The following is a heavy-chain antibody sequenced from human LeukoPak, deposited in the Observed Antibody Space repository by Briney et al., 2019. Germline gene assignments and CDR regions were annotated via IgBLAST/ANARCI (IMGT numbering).Heavy chain of an antibody. D-gene: IGHD5-12*01. V-gene: IGHV3-7*03. J-gene: IGHJ4*02. CDR3: ATYSGVHHKTFDD. CDR2: IKQDESEK. Sequence: GGSLRLSCAASGITLSRYWMSWVRQAPGEGLEWVANIKQDESEKDYVDSVRGRFTISRDDVKNSLYLQMNSLRAKDTALYYCATYSGVHHKTFDDWGQGTLVTVSS. CDR1: GITLSRYW.